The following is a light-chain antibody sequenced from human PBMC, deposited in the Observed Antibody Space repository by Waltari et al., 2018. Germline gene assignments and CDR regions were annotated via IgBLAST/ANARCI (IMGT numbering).Light chain of an antibody. J-gene: IGLJ7*01. CDR3: GTWDSSLSGAV. CDR1: SSNIGNNY. Sequence: QSVLTQPPSVSAAPGQRVTISCSGGSSNIGNNYVSWYRQFPGTAPKLLIHENTGRPPGLPGRFSGSKSGTSATLDITGLQAGDEADYYCGTWDSSLSGAVFGGGTHLTVL. CDR2: ENT. V-gene: IGLV1-51*02.